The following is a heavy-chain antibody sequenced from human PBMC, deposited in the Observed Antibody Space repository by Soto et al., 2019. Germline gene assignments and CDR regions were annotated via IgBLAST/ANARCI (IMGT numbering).Heavy chain of an antibody. J-gene: IGHJ4*02. Sequence: EVQLLESGGGLVQPGGSLRLSCAASGFTFSTYAMTWVRQAPGKGLEWVSGISGSGDNTYYADSVRGRFTISRDNSKSALYLQMNSLRAEDTAVYYCANDLGGGLPHYFDYWGQGTLVTVSS. CDR1: GFTFSTYA. CDR2: ISGSGDNT. V-gene: IGHV3-23*01. CDR3: ANDLGGGLPHYFDY. D-gene: IGHD2-21*02.